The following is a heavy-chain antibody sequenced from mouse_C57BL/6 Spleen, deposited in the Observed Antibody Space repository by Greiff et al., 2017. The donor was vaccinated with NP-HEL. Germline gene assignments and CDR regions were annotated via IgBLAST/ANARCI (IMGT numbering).Heavy chain of an antibody. CDR2: IDPENGDT. Sequence: EVKLVESGAELVRPGASVKLSCTASGFNIKDDYMHWVKQRPEQGLEWIGWIDPENGDTEHASKFQGKATITADTSSNTAYLQLSSLTSEDTAVYYCTDYGSSWYFDVWGTGTTVTVSS. J-gene: IGHJ1*03. D-gene: IGHD1-1*01. V-gene: IGHV14-4*01. CDR1: GFNIKDDY. CDR3: TDYGSSWYFDV.